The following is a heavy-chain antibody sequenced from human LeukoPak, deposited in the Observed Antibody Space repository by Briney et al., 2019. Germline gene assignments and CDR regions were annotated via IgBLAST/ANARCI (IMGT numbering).Heavy chain of an antibody. J-gene: IGHJ5*02. D-gene: IGHD3-10*01. V-gene: IGHV4-34*01. CDR2: INHSGST. CDR1: GFTFSSYA. Sequence: GSLRLSCAASGFTFSSYAMSWVRQPPGKGLEWIGEINHSGSTNYNPSLKSRVTISVDTSKNQFSLKLSSVTAADTAVYYCARVGRYYYGSGRRNWFDPWGQGTLVTVSS. CDR3: ARVGRYYYGSGRRNWFDP.